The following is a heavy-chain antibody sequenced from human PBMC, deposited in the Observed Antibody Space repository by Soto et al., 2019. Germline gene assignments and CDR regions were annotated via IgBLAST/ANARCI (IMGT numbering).Heavy chain of an antibody. CDR1: GGTFSSYA. Sequence: GPSVKVSCKASGGTFSSYAISWVRQAPGQGLEWMGGIIPIFGTANYAQKFQGRVTITADESTSTAYMELSSLRSEDTAVYYCARDGESPGGMDVWGQGTTVTVSS. D-gene: IGHD7-27*01. J-gene: IGHJ6*02. V-gene: IGHV1-69*01. CDR3: ARDGESPGGMDV. CDR2: IIPIFGTA.